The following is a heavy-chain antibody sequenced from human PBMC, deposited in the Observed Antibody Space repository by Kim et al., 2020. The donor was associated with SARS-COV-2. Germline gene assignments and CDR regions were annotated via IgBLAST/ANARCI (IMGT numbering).Heavy chain of an antibody. D-gene: IGHD6-13*01. CDR2: IIPIFGTA. CDR1: GGTFSSYA. Sequence: SVKVSCKASGGTFSSYAISWVRQAPGQGLEWMGGIIPIFGTANYAQKFQGRVTITADESTSTAYMELSSLRSEDTAVYYCARHSSWYYTRGRGGPDGMDVWGQGTTVTVSS. CDR3: ARHSSWYYTRGRGGPDGMDV. J-gene: IGHJ6*02. V-gene: IGHV1-69*13.